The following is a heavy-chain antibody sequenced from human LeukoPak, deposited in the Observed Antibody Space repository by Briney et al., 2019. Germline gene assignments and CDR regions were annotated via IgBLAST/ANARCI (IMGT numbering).Heavy chain of an antibody. D-gene: IGHD3-10*01. Sequence: GGSLRLSCAASGFTFSSYAMSWVRQAPGKGPEWVSAISGSGGSTYYADSVKGRFTISRDNSKNTLYLQMNSLRAEDTAVYYCAKDGLRGVINYFDYWGQGTLVTVSS. V-gene: IGHV3-23*01. CDR1: GFTFSSYA. CDR3: AKDGLRGVINYFDY. CDR2: ISGSGGST. J-gene: IGHJ4*02.